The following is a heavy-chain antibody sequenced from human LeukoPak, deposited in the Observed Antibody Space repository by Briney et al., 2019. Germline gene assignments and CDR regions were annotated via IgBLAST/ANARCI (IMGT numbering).Heavy chain of an antibody. V-gene: IGHV1-18*01. CDR1: GYTFTSYG. D-gene: IGHD3-3*01. Sequence: ASVKVSCKASGYTFTSYGMSWVRQAPGQGLEGVGWISAYNGNTNYAQKLQGRVTMTTDTSTSTAYMELRSLRSHDTAVYSCARSTPLRHSPYPDFWSAYSPSYFDSWGPGTLVTVSS. CDR3: ARSTPLRHSPYPDFWSAYSPSYFDS. J-gene: IGHJ4*02. CDR2: ISAYNGNT.